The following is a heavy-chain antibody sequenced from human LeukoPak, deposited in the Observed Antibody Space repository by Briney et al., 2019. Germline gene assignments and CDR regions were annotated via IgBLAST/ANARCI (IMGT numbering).Heavy chain of an antibody. V-gene: IGHV3-23*01. Sequence: PGGSLRLSCAASGFTFSSYAMSWGRQAPGKGLEWVSAISGSGGSTYYADSVKGRFTISRDNSKNTLYLQMNSLRAEDTAVYYCAKLGGKYYYDSSGRTGAFDIWGQGTMVTVSS. CDR2: ISGSGGST. J-gene: IGHJ3*02. CDR1: GFTFSSYA. CDR3: AKLGGKYYYDSSGRTGAFDI. D-gene: IGHD3-22*01.